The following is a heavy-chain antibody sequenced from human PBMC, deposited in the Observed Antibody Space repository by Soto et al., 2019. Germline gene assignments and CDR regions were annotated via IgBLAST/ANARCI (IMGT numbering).Heavy chain of an antibody. CDR3: AKNYYFDH. Sequence: EVQLLESGGGLVQPGGSLRLSCAASGFTFSNYAMNWGRQAPGKGLEWVSSIGTGGDTNYADSVKGRFTISRDNSRNTLYLQMNSLRAEDTALYYCAKNYYFDHWGQGTLVTVSS. CDR2: IGTGGDT. CDR1: GFTFSNYA. J-gene: IGHJ4*02. V-gene: IGHV3-23*01.